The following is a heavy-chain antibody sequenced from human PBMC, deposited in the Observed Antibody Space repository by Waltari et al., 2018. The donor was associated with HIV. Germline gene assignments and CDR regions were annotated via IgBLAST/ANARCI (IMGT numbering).Heavy chain of an antibody. V-gene: IGHV3-23*01. Sequence: EVQLLESGGGLVQHGGSLRLSCAASGLHFSRLALTWVRQAPGKGLEWVSSISGSGGSTYYADSVKGRFTISRDNSKNTLYLQMSSLRAEDTAVYYCAKGSGTTVANWYFDLWGRGTLVTVSS. D-gene: IGHD4-17*01. CDR2: ISGSGGST. CDR1: GLHFSRLA. J-gene: IGHJ2*01. CDR3: AKGSGTTVANWYFDL.